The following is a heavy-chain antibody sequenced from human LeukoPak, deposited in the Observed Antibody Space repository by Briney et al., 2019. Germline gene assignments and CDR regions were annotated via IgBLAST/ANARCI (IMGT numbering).Heavy chain of an antibody. Sequence: SGGSLRLSCAASGFTFSSYSMNWVRQAPGKGLEWVSYISSSSSTIYYADSVKGRFTISRDNSKNTLYLQMNSLRAEDTAVYYCARDLSGSYGYWGQGTLVTVSS. V-gene: IGHV3-48*01. D-gene: IGHD1-26*01. CDR1: GFTFSSYS. CDR2: ISSSSSTI. CDR3: ARDLSGSYGY. J-gene: IGHJ4*02.